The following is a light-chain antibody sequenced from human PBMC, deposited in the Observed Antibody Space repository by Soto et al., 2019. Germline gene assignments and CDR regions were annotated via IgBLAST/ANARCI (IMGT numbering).Light chain of an antibody. J-gene: IGLJ1*01. Sequence: QSVLTQPASVSGSPGQSITISCTGTSSDVGAYNYVSWYQHHPGKAPKLMIYDVSNRPSGVSNRSSGSKSGNTASLTISGLQAEDEADYYCTSYASSSIPYVFGTGTKVTVL. CDR2: DVS. CDR1: SSDVGAYNY. V-gene: IGLV2-14*03. CDR3: TSYASSSIPYV.